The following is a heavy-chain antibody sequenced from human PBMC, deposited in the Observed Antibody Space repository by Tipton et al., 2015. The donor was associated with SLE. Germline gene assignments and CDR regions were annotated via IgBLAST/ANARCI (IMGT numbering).Heavy chain of an antibody. V-gene: IGHV3-30*02. CDR2: IRYDGSNK. Sequence: SLRLSCAASGFTFSSYGMHWVRQAPGKGLEWVAFIRYDGSNKYYADSVKGRFTISRDNSKNTLYLQMNSLRAEDTAVYYCAKGRGVRGVTLPFDYWGQGTLVTVSS. CDR3: AKGRGVRGVTLPFDY. J-gene: IGHJ4*02. D-gene: IGHD3-10*01. CDR1: GFTFSSYG.